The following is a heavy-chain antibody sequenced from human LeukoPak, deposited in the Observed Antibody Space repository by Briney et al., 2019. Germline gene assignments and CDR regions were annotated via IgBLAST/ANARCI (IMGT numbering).Heavy chain of an antibody. Sequence: VGSLRLSCAASGFTLSSHWMHWVRQGPGKGLVWVSRITSDGTNTSYADSVKGRFTVSRDNATNTLYLQMNSVRAEDTAVYYCATDYSYATNWWGRGTLVTVSS. CDR2: ITSDGTNT. CDR1: GFTLSSHW. CDR3: ATDYSYATNW. J-gene: IGHJ4*02. V-gene: IGHV3-74*01. D-gene: IGHD3-16*01.